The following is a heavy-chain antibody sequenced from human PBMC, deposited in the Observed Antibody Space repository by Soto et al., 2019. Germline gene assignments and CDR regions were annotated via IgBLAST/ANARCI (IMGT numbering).Heavy chain of an antibody. D-gene: IGHD3-22*01. Sequence: EVQLLESGGGLVQPGGSLRLSCAASGFSFSSYAMSWVRQAPGKGLEWVSAISDGGGSTYYADSVKGRFTISRDNSKNTLYLQMNSLRAEDTAVYYCATEYYYDSSGYYPNWGQGTLVTVSS. V-gene: IGHV3-23*01. J-gene: IGHJ4*02. CDR2: ISDGGGST. CDR1: GFSFSSYA. CDR3: ATEYYYDSSGYYPN.